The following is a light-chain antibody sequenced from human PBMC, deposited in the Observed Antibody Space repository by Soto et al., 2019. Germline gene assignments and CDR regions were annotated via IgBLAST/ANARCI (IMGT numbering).Light chain of an antibody. J-gene: IGLJ3*02. V-gene: IGLV1-47*01. CDR2: RNN. CDR3: AAWDDSLSGPNWV. CDR1: SSNIGSNT. Sequence: QSVLTQPPSASGTPGQRVTISCSGSSSNIGSNTVNWYQQLPGTAPKLLIYRNNQRPSGVPDRFSGSKSGTSASLAISGLRSEDEADYYCAAWDDSLSGPNWVFGGGTKVTVL.